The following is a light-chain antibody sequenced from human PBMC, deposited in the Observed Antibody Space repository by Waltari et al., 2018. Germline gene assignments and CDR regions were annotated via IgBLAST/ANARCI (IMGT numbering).Light chain of an antibody. CDR3: QQYNNWPYT. J-gene: IGKJ2*01. CDR2: GAS. Sequence: EIVMTQSPAPLSVSPGESATLSCRVSQSVSSNLAWYQQKPGQAPRLLIYGASTRATGIPARFSGSGSGTEFTLTISSMQSEDFAVYYCQQYNNWPYTFGQGTKLEIK. V-gene: IGKV3-15*01. CDR1: QSVSSN.